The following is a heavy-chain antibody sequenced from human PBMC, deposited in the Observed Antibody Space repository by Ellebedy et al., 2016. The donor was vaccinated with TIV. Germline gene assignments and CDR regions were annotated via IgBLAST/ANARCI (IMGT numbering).Heavy chain of an antibody. D-gene: IGHD6-19*01. CDR3: ARGAADPSGWYPFDY. CDR1: GGSISSYY. J-gene: IGHJ4*02. CDR2: IYYSGST. V-gene: IGHV4-59*01. Sequence: SETLSLXXTVSGGSISSYYWSWIRQPPGKGLEWIGYIYYSGSTNYNPSLKSRVTISVDTSKNQFSLKLSSVTAADTVVYYCARGAADPSGWYPFDYWGQGTLVTVSS.